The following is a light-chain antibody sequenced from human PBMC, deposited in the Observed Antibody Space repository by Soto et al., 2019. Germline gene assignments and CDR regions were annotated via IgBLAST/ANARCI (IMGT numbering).Light chain of an antibody. J-gene: IGKJ3*01. CDR2: DAS. CDR3: QQYDNLLLIT. CDR1: QDISNY. Sequence: DIQMTQSPSSLSASVGDRVTITCQASQDISNYLNWYQQKPGKAPKLLIYDASNLETGVPSRFSRSGSGTDFTFTISSLQPEDIATYYCQQYDNLLLITFGPGTKVDIK. V-gene: IGKV1-33*01.